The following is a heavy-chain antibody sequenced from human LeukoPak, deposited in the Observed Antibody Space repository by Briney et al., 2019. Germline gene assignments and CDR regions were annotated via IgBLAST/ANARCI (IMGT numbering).Heavy chain of an antibody. V-gene: IGHV1-2*02. CDR3: ARDSGYCSGGSCYWFDP. D-gene: IGHD2-15*01. J-gene: IGHJ5*02. CDR2: INPNSGGT. Sequence: ASVKVSCKASGYTFTGYYMHWVRQAPGQGLEWMGWINPNSGGTNYAQKFQGRVTMTRDTSISTAYMELSRLRSDDTAVYHCARDSGYCSGGSCYWFDPWGQGTLVTVSS. CDR1: GYTFTGYY.